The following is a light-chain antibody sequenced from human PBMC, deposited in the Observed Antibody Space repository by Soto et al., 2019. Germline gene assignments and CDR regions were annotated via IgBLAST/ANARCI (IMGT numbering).Light chain of an antibody. Sequence: QSVLTHPASVSGAPGQSISIWCTGTSXDVGTYNLVSWYQQHPGKAPKLMIYEGSKRPSGVSTRCSGSKSGNTASLIISGTQAEDEADYFCCAYATTGAGLGTGPKLNVL. V-gene: IGLV2-23*01. CDR3: CAYATTGAG. CDR1: SXDVGTYNL. CDR2: EGS. J-gene: IGLJ1*01.